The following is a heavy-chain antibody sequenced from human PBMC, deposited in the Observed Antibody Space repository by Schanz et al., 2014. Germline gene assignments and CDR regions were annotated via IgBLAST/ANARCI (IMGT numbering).Heavy chain of an antibody. CDR1: GGSISNYY. CDR2: IYYSGST. CDR3: ARAEINSGYARYYYGMDV. V-gene: IGHV4-59*01. Sequence: QVQLQESGPGLVKPSETLSLTCTVSGGSISNYYWSWIRQPPGKGLEWIGYIYYSGSTNYNPSLKSRVTISVDTSKNQFSLKLSSVTAADTAVYYCARAEINSGYARYYYGMDVWGQGTTVIVSS. D-gene: IGHD5-12*01. J-gene: IGHJ6*02.